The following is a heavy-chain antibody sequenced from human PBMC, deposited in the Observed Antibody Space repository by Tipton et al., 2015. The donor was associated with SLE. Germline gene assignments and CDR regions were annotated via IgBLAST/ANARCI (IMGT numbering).Heavy chain of an antibody. CDR3: ARVPFYYYYYMDV. CDR2: ISYSGST. CDR1: GGSISSYY. Sequence: TLSPTCTVSGGSISSYYWSWIRQPPGKGLEWIGYISYSGSTNYNPSLKSRVTISVDTSKNQFSLKLSSVTAADTAVYYCARVPFYYYYYMDVWGKGTTVTVSS. V-gene: IGHV4-59*01. J-gene: IGHJ6*03.